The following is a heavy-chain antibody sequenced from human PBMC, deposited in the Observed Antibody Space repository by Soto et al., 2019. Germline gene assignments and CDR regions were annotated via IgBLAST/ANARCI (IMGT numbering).Heavy chain of an antibody. Sequence: EVPLVESGGGLVKPEGCLRLSCAVSGFTFTSAYMGWVRQAPGKGLEWIGRIVSKADGGTIDYAAPVKGRFTISGDESKNTLYLQMNSLRIEDTAMYYCTASKTAGGFDVWGQATRVTVS. CDR3: TASKTAGGFDV. J-gene: IGHJ3*01. CDR1: GFTFTSAY. V-gene: IGHV3-15*04. D-gene: IGHD3-10*01. CDR2: IVSKADGGTI.